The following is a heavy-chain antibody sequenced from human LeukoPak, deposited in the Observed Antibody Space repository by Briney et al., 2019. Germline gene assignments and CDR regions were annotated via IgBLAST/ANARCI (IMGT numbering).Heavy chain of an antibody. Sequence: SQTLSLTCAISGDSVSSNSAAWNWIRQSPSRGLEWLGRTYYRSKWYNDYAVSVKSRITINPDTSKNQFSLQLNSVTPEDTAVYYCARTSSGGGEQKLEGSGLFDYWGQGTLVTVSS. CDR2: TYYRSKWYN. CDR1: GDSVSSNSAA. V-gene: IGHV6-1*01. J-gene: IGHJ4*02. D-gene: IGHD3-16*01. CDR3: ARTSSGGGEQKLEGSGLFDY.